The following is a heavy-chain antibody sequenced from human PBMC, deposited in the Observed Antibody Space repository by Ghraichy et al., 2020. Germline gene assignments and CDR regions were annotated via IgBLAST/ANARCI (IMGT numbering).Heavy chain of an antibody. J-gene: IGHJ4*02. CDR2: ISALNGDR. CDR3: AREALGVRFWGSEY. Sequence: ASVKVSCKASGYTFTSYGISWVRQAPGQGLEWMGWISALNGDRKYVQKFQDRVTMTIDTSTNTAYMELRSLQSDDTAVYYCAREALGVRFWGSEYWGQGTLVTVSS. CDR1: GYTFTSYG. D-gene: IGHD3-3*01. V-gene: IGHV1-18*01.